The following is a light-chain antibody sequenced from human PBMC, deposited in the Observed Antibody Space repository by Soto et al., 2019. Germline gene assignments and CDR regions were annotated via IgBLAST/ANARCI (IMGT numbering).Light chain of an antibody. CDR3: AAWDDSLSGRV. CDR2: SNN. V-gene: IGLV1-47*02. Sequence: QSVLTQPPSASGTPGQRVTISCSGSSSNIGSNYVYWYQQLPGTAPKLLIYSNNQRPSGVPDRFSGFKSGTSASLAISGLRSEDEADYYCAAWDDSLSGRVFGGGTKVTVL. J-gene: IGLJ3*02. CDR1: SSNIGSNY.